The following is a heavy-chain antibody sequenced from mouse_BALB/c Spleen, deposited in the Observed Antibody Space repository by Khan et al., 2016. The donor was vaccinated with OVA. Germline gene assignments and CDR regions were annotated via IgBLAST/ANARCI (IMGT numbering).Heavy chain of an antibody. CDR3: VREGAYYRSDGWFAY. V-gene: IGHV1-4*01. D-gene: IGHD2-14*01. CDR2: INPSTNYT. CDR1: GYTFTSYT. Sequence: QVQLMQSGAELARPGASVKMSCKASGYTFTSYTMHWVRQRPGQTLEWIGHINPSTNYTNYNQNFKDQVTLIVEKSSSTAYMQLNSLTSEDSEVYYCVREGAYYRSDGWFAYWGQGTLVTVSA. J-gene: IGHJ3*01.